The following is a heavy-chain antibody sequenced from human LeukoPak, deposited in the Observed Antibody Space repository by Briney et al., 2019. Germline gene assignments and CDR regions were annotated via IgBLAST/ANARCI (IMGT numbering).Heavy chain of an antibody. CDR3: VQGRGPYYYYYGMDV. Sequence: GGSLRLSCAASGFTFSNYAMYWVRQAPGKGLEWVPAIDWNSGSIDYADSVKGRFAISRDNAKNSLWLQMNSLRAEDTALYYCVQGRGPYYYYYGMDVWGQGTTVTVSS. D-gene: IGHD5-24*01. J-gene: IGHJ6*02. CDR2: IDWNSGSI. CDR1: GFTFSNYA. V-gene: IGHV3-9*01.